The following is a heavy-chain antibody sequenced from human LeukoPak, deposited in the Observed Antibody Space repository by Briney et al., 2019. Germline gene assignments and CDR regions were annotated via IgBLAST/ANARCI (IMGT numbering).Heavy chain of an antibody. CDR1: GYSFTTHG. D-gene: IGHD4-11*01. CDR2: ISTKGNT. CDR3: ARAQTTLLLDY. V-gene: IGHV1-18*01. Sequence: ASVKVSCKASGYSFTTHGFSWLRQAPGQGLEWMGWISTKGNTNYAQNLQGRVTLTTDTSTNTAYMDLRSLRSDDTAVYYCARAQTTLLLDYWGQGTLVTVSS. J-gene: IGHJ4*02.